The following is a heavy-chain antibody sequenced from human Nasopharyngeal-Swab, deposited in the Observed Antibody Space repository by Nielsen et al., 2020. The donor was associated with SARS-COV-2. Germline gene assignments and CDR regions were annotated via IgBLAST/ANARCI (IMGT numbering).Heavy chain of an antibody. V-gene: IGHV3-11*01. CDR3: ARKVALDI. Sequence: GGSLRLSCAASGFTVSGYYISWIRQAPGKGLGWIAYINPGGDVIAYADSVQGRFSISRDSATNSVYLQMNSLRTDDTAVYFCARKVALDIWGQGTVVTVSS. CDR2: INPGGDVI. CDR1: GFTVSGYY. J-gene: IGHJ3*02.